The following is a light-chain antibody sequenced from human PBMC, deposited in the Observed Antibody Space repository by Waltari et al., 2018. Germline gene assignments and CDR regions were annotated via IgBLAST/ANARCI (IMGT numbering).Light chain of an antibody. CDR2: AAS. Sequence: VIWMTQSPSLLSASTGDRVTISCRMSQGISIYLAWYHQKPGQAPDLLIYAASTLQSGVPSRFSGSGSGTDFTLTISCLQSEDFATYYCQQYYSFPYTFGQGTKLEIK. J-gene: IGKJ2*01. V-gene: IGKV1D-8*01. CDR3: QQYYSFPYT. CDR1: QGISIY.